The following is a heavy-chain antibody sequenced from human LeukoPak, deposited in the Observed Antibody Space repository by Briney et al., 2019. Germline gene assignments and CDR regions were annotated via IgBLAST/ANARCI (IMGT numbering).Heavy chain of an antibody. J-gene: IGHJ4*02. D-gene: IGHD3-10*01. CDR2: IWYDGSNK. CDR1: GFTFSSFG. V-gene: IGHV3-33*01. CDR3: ARDSYYGSGTYLGDY. Sequence: PGGSVRLSCAASGFTFSSFGMQWVRPAPGEGREGVAVIWYDGSNKYHADSVKGRFTISRDNSKNTLYLQMSSLSAEDTAVYYCARDSYYGSGTYLGDYWGQGTLATVSS.